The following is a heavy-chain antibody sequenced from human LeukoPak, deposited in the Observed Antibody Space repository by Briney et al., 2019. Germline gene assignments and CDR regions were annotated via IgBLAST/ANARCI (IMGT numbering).Heavy chain of an antibody. V-gene: IGHV3-23*01. Sequence: GGSLRLSCAASGFTYSSYAMSWVRQAPGKGQEWVSAISGSGGSTYYADSVKGRFTISRDNSKNTLYLQMNSLRAEDTTVYYCAKDRYSYGYGLDYWGQGTLVTVSS. CDR2: ISGSGGST. D-gene: IGHD5-18*01. CDR3: AKDRYSYGYGLDY. CDR1: GFTYSSYA. J-gene: IGHJ4*02.